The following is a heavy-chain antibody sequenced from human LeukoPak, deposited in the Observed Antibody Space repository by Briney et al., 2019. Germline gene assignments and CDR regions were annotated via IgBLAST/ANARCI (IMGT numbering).Heavy chain of an antibody. CDR3: ARGPSGYQDY. J-gene: IGHJ4*02. V-gene: IGHV4-30-4*02. CDR2: IYYSGST. CDR1: GXSISSGDYY. D-gene: IGHD3-22*01. Sequence: SETLSLTCTVSGXSISSGDYYWSWIRQPPGKGLEWIGYIYYSGSTYYNPSLKSRVTISVDTSKNQFSLKLSSVTAADTAVYYCARGPSGYQDYWGQGTLVTVSS.